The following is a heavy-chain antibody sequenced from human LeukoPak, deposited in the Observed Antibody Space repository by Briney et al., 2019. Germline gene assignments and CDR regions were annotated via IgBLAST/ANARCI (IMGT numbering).Heavy chain of an antibody. J-gene: IGHJ5*02. Sequence: ASVKVSCKASGYTFTGYYMHWVRQAPGQGLEWMGWINPNSGGTNYAQKFQGRVTMTRDTSISTAYMELSRLRSDDTAVYYCARDSGRGGYFPSDPWGQGTLVTVSS. CDR1: GYTFTGYY. V-gene: IGHV1-2*02. CDR3: ARDSGRGGYFPSDP. CDR2: INPNSGGT. D-gene: IGHD3-22*01.